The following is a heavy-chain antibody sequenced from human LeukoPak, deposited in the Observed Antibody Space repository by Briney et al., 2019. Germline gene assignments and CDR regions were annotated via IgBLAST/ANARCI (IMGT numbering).Heavy chain of an antibody. Sequence: ASVKVSCKASGYIFTSYDINWVRQATGQGLEWMVWMNPNSGNTGYAQKFQGRVTMTRNTSISTAYMELSSLRSEDTAVYYCARVPFEYYYDSSGNNWFDPWGQGTLVTVSS. CDR1: GYIFTSYD. V-gene: IGHV1-8*01. CDR2: MNPNSGNT. CDR3: ARVPFEYYYDSSGNNWFDP. D-gene: IGHD3-22*01. J-gene: IGHJ5*02.